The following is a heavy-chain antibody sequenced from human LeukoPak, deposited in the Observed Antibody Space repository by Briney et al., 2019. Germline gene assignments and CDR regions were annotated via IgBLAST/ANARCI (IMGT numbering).Heavy chain of an antibody. Sequence: GGSLRLSCAASGFTFSSYAMSWVRQAPGKGLEWVSDIRGSGGSTYYADSVKGRFTISRDNSKSTLYLQMNSLRAEDTAVYYCAKDQDRIAVAGTDYWGQGTLVTVSS. V-gene: IGHV3-23*01. J-gene: IGHJ4*02. CDR3: AKDQDRIAVAGTDY. D-gene: IGHD6-19*01. CDR2: IRGSGGST. CDR1: GFTFSSYA.